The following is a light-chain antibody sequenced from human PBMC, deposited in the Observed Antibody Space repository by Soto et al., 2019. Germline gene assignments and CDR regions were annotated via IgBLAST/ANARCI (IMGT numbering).Light chain of an antibody. Sequence: EIVLTQSPATLALSPGERATRSCRASQSVGSDLAWYQQKPGQAPRLVIYDIFTRATGVPTRISGSGSGTEFTLTISSLEPEDFAVYYCQQRSNWPPITFGQGTRLEIK. CDR2: DIF. CDR1: QSVGSD. CDR3: QQRSNWPPIT. V-gene: IGKV3-11*01. J-gene: IGKJ5*01.